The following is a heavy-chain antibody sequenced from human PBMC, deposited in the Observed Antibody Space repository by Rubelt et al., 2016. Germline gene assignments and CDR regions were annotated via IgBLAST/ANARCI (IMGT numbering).Heavy chain of an antibody. Sequence: EVHLVESGGDLVQPGGSLRLSCAGSGFTSSGYAMSWVRQAPGKGLEWVSTISGSGDSTFHADSVMGRFTISRDTSKNTLYLQMNSLTAEDTAVYYCARDATGWSFDYWGQGTLVTVSS. CDR2: ISGSGDST. J-gene: IGHJ4*02. D-gene: IGHD6-19*01. CDR1: GFTSSGYA. V-gene: IGHV3-23*04. CDR3: ARDATGWSFDY.